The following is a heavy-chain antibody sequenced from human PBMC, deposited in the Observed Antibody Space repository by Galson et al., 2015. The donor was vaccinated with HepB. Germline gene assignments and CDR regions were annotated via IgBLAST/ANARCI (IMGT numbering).Heavy chain of an antibody. D-gene: IGHD3-22*01. Sequence: SLRLSCATSGFTFSEHAMSWVRQAPGKGLEWVSSLSGSGVGTYYADSVKGRSTISRDISINSLYLQMNSLRVDDTAIYYCAKDRSDDASGFYFYSMDVWGQGTLVTVSS. CDR3: AKDRSDDASGFYFYSMDV. V-gene: IGHV3-23*01. CDR2: LSGSGVGT. J-gene: IGHJ6*02. CDR1: GFTFSEHA.